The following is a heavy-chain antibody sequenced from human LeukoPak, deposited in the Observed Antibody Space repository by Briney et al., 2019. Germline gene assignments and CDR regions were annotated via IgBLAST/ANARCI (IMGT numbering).Heavy chain of an antibody. J-gene: IGHJ4*02. V-gene: IGHV3-53*01. D-gene: IGHD1-7*01. CDR3: VRDRNYFEALQRSY. Sequence: GGSLRLSCAASGFSVSNNYMSWVRQDPGRGLEWVSSITGAGSTTYYPESVKGRFTISRDNSKNTLYLQMNSLRVEDTAVYFCVRDRNYFEALQRSYWGQGTLVTVSS. CDR2: ITGAGSTT. CDR1: GFSVSNNY.